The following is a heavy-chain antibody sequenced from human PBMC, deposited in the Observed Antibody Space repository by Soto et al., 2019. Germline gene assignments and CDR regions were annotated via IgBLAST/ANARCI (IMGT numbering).Heavy chain of an antibody. CDR3: ARVVYSSSKRFLARWFEP. Sequence: PSETLSLTCTVSGGSISSGGYYWSWIRQHPGKGLECIGYIYYSGSTYYNPSLKSRVTISVDTSKNQFSLNLSSVTAADTAVYYCARVVYSSSKRFLARWFEPWGQGTLVTVSS. D-gene: IGHD6-6*01. CDR1: GGSISSGGYY. CDR2: IYYSGST. V-gene: IGHV4-30-4*08. J-gene: IGHJ5*02.